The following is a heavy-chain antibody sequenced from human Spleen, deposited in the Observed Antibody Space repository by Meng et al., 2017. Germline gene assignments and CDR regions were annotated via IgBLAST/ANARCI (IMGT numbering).Heavy chain of an antibody. CDR3: AKVKWVPKYFQD. D-gene: IGHD1-26*01. J-gene: IGHJ1*01. Sequence: GESLKISCAACGFTFNRYDMHWVRQGTGKGLEWVSAIGTAGDTYYLGSVKGQFTISRENAKNSLYLQMNSLRAEDTAVYYCAKVKWVPKYFQDWGQGTLVTVSS. CDR2: IGTAGDT. V-gene: IGHV3-13*03. CDR1: GFTFNRYD.